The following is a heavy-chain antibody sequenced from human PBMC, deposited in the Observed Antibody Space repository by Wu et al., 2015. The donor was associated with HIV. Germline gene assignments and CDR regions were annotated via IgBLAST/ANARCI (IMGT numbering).Heavy chain of an antibody. J-gene: IGHJ5*02. D-gene: IGHD3-10*01. CDR1: GYTFTGYH. CDR3: ARASMVRGVTNWFDP. Sequence: QVQLVQSGAEVKEPGASVKISCKTSGYTFTGYHIHWVRQAPGQGLEWMGWINPNSGGTNYAQKFQGRVTMTRDTSISTAYMELSRLRSDDTAVYYCARASMVRGVTNWFDPWGQGTLVTVSS. V-gene: IGHV1-2*02. CDR2: INPNSGGT.